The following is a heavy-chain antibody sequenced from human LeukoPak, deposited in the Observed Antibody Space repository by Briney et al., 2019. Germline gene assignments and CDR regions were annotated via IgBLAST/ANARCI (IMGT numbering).Heavy chain of an antibody. CDR3: AKDAPGHYYDTPRYMDV. CDR2: IRYDGSNK. J-gene: IGHJ6*03. Sequence: GGSLRLSCAASGFTFSSYGMHWVRQAPGKGLEWVAFIRYDGSNKYYADSVKGRFTISRDNSKNTLYLQMNSLRAEDTAVYYCAKDAPGHYYDTPRYMDVWGKGTTVTISS. CDR1: GFTFSSYG. V-gene: IGHV3-30*02. D-gene: IGHD3-22*01.